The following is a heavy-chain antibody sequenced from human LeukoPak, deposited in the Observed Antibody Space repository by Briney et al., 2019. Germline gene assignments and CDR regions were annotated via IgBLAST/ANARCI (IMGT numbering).Heavy chain of an antibody. CDR1: GFTFSSYA. V-gene: IGHV3-30-3*01. J-gene: IGHJ3*02. CDR2: ISYDGSNK. CDR3: ARDLWEWIAVAGGAFDI. D-gene: IGHD6-19*01. Sequence: GGSLSLSCAASGFTFSSYAMHWVRQAPGKGLEWVAVISYDGSNKYYADSVKGRFTISRDNSKNTLYLQMNSLRAEDTAVYYCARDLWEWIAVAGGAFDIWGQGTMVTVSS.